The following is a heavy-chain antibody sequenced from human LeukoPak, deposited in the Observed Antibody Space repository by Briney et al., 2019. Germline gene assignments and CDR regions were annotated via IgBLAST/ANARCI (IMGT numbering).Heavy chain of an antibody. V-gene: IGHV3-49*03. Sequence: GGSLRLSCSASGFTFDDYAVSWFRQAPGKGLEWVGFIRSKAFGGTPEYAASVRGRFTISRDDSKSIACLQMNSLKTEDTAVYYCTRNTVTVHFDYWSQGTLVTVSS. CDR3: TRNTVTVHFDY. CDR1: GFTFDDYA. J-gene: IGHJ4*02. CDR2: IRSKAFGGTP. D-gene: IGHD4-17*01.